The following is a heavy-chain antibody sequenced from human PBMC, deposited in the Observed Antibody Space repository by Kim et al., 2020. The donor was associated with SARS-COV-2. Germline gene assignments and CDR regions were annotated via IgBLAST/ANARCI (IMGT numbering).Heavy chain of an antibody. CDR1: GFTFSGSA. Sequence: GGSLRLSCAASGFTFSGSAMHWVRQASGKGLEWVGRIRSKANSYATAYAASVKGRFTISRDDSKNTAYLQMNSLKTEDTAVYYCTSTVTPSNYYYYGMDVWGHGTTFTVSS. V-gene: IGHV3-73*01. D-gene: IGHD4-17*01. J-gene: IGHJ6*02. CDR2: IRSKANSYAT. CDR3: TSTVTPSNYYYYGMDV.